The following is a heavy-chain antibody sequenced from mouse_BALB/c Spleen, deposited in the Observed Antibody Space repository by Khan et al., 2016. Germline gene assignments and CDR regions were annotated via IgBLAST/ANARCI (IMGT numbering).Heavy chain of an antibody. CDR3: ASTTHSFYAMEY. Sequence: VQLQQSGPELMKPGASVKISCKASGYSFTSYYMHWVKQSHGKSLEWIGYIDPFNGGTSYNQKFKGKATLTVDKSSSTAYLHFSSLTSEDSAVYYSASTTHSFYAMEYWGQGTSVTVSS. J-gene: IGHJ4*01. D-gene: IGHD1-1*01. V-gene: IGHV1S135*01. CDR2: IDPFNGGT. CDR1: GYSFTSYY.